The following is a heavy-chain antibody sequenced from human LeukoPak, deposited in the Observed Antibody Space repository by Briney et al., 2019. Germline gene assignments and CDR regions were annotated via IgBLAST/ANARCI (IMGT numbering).Heavy chain of an antibody. J-gene: IGHJ4*02. V-gene: IGHV3-21*01. CDR2: ISSSSGSI. Sequence: PGGSLRLSCAASGFTFSSYSMNRVRQAPGKGLEWVSSISSSSGSIYYADSVKGRFTISRDNAKNSLYLQMNSLRAEDTAVYYCARLRFHDSSGYYSDYWGQGTLVTVSS. D-gene: IGHD3-22*01. CDR3: ARLRFHDSSGYYSDY. CDR1: GFTFSSYS.